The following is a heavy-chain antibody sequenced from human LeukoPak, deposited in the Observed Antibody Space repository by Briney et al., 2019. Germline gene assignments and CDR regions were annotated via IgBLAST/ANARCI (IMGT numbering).Heavy chain of an antibody. CDR3: ARDRYGDYLFDY. D-gene: IGHD4-17*01. J-gene: IGHJ4*02. V-gene: IGHV3-74*01. Sequence: GGSLRLSCAASGFNFRTYWMHWVRQAPGKGLVWVSRINSDGSNTTYADSVKGRFTISRDNAKNSLYLQMNSLRAEDTAVYYCARDRYGDYLFDYWGQGTLVTVSS. CDR2: INSDGSNT. CDR1: GFNFRTYW.